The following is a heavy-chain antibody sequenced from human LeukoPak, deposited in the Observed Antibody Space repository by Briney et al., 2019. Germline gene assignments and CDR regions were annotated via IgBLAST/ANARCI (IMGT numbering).Heavy chain of an antibody. D-gene: IGHD2-2*02. CDR2: MNPNSGNT. J-gene: IGHJ4*02. V-gene: IGHV1-8*02. CDR3: ARVAVFCSSTSCYTPRYSSSSLDY. CDR1: GYTFTSYG. Sequence: ASVKVSCKASGYTFTSYGISWVRQATGQGLEWMGWMNPNSGNTGYAQKFQGRVTMTRDTSISTAYMELSRLRSDDTAVYYCARVAVFCSSTSCYTPRYSSSSLDYWGQGTLVTVSS.